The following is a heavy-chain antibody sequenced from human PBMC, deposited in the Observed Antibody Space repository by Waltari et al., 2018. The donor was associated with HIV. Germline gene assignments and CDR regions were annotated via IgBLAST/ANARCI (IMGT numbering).Heavy chain of an antibody. CDR2: ISAYNGNT. Sequence: QVQLVQSGAEVKKPGASVQVSCKASGSTFTLYGISWVRQAPGQGLEWMGWISAYNGNTNYAQKRQGRVTMTTDTSTSTAYMELRSLRSDDTAVYYCARDRRPPQAEGSNYYYYYGMDVWGQGTTVTVSS. J-gene: IGHJ6*02. CDR1: GSTFTLYG. CDR3: ARDRRPPQAEGSNYYYYYGMDV. D-gene: IGHD3-10*01. V-gene: IGHV1-18*01.